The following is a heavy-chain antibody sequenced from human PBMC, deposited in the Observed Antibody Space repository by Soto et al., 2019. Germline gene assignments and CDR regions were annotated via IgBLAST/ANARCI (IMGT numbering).Heavy chain of an antibody. J-gene: IGHJ5*02. CDR3: ARCDQQASWFHP. CDR1: GGSISSNY. V-gene: IGHV4-4*07. Sequence: SETLSLTCSVSGGSISSNYWSWIRQPAGKGLEWIGHIFPGGSTNSNPSLKSRVTMSVDTSKNQFSPKLGSVTAADTAVYYCARCDQQASWFHPWGQGTLVTVSS. CDR2: IFPGGST.